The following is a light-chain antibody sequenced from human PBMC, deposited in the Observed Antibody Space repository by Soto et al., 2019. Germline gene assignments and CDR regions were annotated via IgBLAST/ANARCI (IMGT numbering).Light chain of an antibody. CDR3: QSYDSSLRGI. CDR2: GNS. CDR1: TSNIGAGYD. V-gene: IGLV1-40*01. J-gene: IGLJ2*01. Sequence: QSVLTQPPSVSGAPGQTVTISCTGSTSNIGAGYDVNWYQQLPGTAPKLLIYGNSNRPSGVPDRFSASKSGTSASLAITGLQAEDEADYYCQSYDSSLRGIFGGGTKLTVL.